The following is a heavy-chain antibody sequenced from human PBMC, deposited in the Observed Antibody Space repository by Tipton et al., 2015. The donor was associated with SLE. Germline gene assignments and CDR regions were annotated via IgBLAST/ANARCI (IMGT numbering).Heavy chain of an antibody. D-gene: IGHD2-2*01. CDR3: ARGLGGCSSTSCQTYYYYGMDV. CDR2: INHSGST. CDR1: GGSFSGYY. J-gene: IGHJ6*02. Sequence: TLSLTCAVYGGSFSGYYWSWIRQPPGKGLEWIGEINHSGSTNYNPSLKSRVTISVDTSKNQSSLKLSSVTAADTAVYYCARGLGGCSSTSCQTYYYYGMDVWGQGTRSPSP. V-gene: IGHV4-34*01.